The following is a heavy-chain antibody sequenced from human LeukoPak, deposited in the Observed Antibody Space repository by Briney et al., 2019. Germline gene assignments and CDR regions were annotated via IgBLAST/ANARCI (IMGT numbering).Heavy chain of an antibody. CDR1: GGSISSGGYY. CDR3: ARAQYNWNDVGWFDP. CDR2: IYYSGST. J-gene: IGHJ5*02. Sequence: QTSQTLSLTCTVSGGSISSGGYYWSWIRQHPGKGLEWIGYIYYSGSTYYNPSLKSRVTISVDTSKNQFSLKLSSVTAADTAVYYCARAQYNWNDVGWFDPWGQGTLVTVSS. V-gene: IGHV4-31*03. D-gene: IGHD1-1*01.